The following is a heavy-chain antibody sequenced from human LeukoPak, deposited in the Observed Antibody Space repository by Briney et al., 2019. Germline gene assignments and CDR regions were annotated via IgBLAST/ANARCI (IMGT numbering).Heavy chain of an antibody. CDR3: VKGCSYTCCYTSEY. D-gene: IGHD2-2*01. CDR1: GFTFDNYA. CDR2: ISGSGDST. V-gene: IGHV3-23*01. Sequence: GGSLRLSCAASGFTFDNYAMTWVRQAPGKGLEWVSTISGSGDSTHYADSVKGRFTISRDNSKNTLYMQMNSLRVEDTAVYYCVKGCSYTCCYTSEYSGQGTLVTVSS. J-gene: IGHJ4*02.